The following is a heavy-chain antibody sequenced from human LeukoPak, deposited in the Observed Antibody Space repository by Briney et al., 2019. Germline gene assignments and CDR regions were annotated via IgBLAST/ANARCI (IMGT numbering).Heavy chain of an antibody. CDR3: ARYRGYCSSTSCFNWFDP. CDR1: GFTLSSNY. V-gene: IGHV3-53*01. Sequence: PGGSLRLSCAASGFTLSSNYMSWGRQAPGKGLEWVSVIYSGGSTYYADSVKGRFTISRDNSKNTLYLQMNSLRAEDTAVYYCARYRGYCSSTSCFNWFDPWGQGTLVTVSS. CDR2: IYSGGST. J-gene: IGHJ5*02. D-gene: IGHD2-2*01.